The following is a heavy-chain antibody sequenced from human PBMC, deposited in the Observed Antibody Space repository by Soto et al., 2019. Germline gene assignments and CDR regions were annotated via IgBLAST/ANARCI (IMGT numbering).Heavy chain of an antibody. D-gene: IGHD2-2*01. V-gene: IGHV1-2*04. J-gene: IGHJ6*02. Sequence: ASVKVSCKASGYTFTGYYMHWVRQAPGQGLEWMGWINPNSGGTNYAQKFQGWVTMARDTSISTAYMELSRLRSDDTAVYYCARSYCSSTSCKSKYGMDVWGRGTTVTDSS. CDR1: GYTFTGYY. CDR3: ARSYCSSTSCKSKYGMDV. CDR2: INPNSGGT.